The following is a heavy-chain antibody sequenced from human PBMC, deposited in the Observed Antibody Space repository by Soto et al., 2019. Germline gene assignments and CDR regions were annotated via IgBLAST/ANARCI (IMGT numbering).Heavy chain of an antibody. V-gene: IGHV3-30*18. CDR3: AKSSGAYRGSYWDAFDI. D-gene: IGHD1-26*01. CDR1: GFTVSSYR. CDR2: ISYDGSNK. J-gene: IGHJ3*02. Sequence: XVCLRLLSAASGFTVSSYRTHWVGQAPGKGLEWVAVISYDGSNKYYADSVKGRFTICRDNSKNTLYLQMNSLRAEDTAVYYCAKSSGAYRGSYWDAFDIWGQGAMVTVS.